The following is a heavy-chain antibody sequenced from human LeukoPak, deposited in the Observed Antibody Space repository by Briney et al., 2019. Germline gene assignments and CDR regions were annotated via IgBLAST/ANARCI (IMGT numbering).Heavy chain of an antibody. CDR1: GFTFSSYS. V-gene: IGHV3-48*01. D-gene: IGHD4-17*01. Sequence: GGSLRLSCAASGFTFSSYSMNWVRQAPGKGLEWVSYISSSSSTIYYADSVKGRFTISRDNAKNSLYLQMNSLRAEDTAVYYCARSLGATVTPYYFDYWRQGTLVTVSS. CDR2: ISSSSSTI. CDR3: ARSLGATVTPYYFDY. J-gene: IGHJ4*02.